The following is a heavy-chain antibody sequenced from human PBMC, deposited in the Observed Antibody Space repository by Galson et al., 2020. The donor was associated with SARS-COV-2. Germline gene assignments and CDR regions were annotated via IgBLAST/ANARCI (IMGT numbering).Heavy chain of an antibody. J-gene: IGHJ6*02. V-gene: IGHV4-39*02. CDR2: IYYSGGT. Sequence: SETLSPTCTVSGRSISSTSYYWGWLRQPPGKGLEWIGRIYYSGGTYYNPSLKSRVTISVDTSKNQFSLKLSSVTAADTAVYYCARDSGSHGQGYGMDVWGQGTTVTVS. D-gene: IGHD1-26*01. CDR3: ARDSGSHGQGYGMDV. CDR1: GRSISSTSYY.